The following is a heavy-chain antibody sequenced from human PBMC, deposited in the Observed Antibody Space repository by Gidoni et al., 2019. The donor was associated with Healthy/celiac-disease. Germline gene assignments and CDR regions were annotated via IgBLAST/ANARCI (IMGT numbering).Heavy chain of an antibody. Sequence: SCAASGFTFSNAWMSWVRQAPGKGLEWVGRIRSKTDGGTTDYAAPVKGRFTISRDDSKNTLYLQMNSLKTEETAVYYCTTDPGYCSGGSCYSPAIWVDYWGQGTLVTVSS. CDR1: GFTFSNAW. CDR3: TTDPGYCSGGSCYSPAIWVDY. J-gene: IGHJ4*02. D-gene: IGHD2-15*01. V-gene: IGHV3-15*01. CDR2: IRSKTDGGTT.